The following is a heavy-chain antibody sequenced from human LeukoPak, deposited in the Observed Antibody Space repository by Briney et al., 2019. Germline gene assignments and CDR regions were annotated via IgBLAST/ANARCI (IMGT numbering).Heavy chain of an antibody. Sequence: GGSLRLSCAASGFTFSSHLMHWVRQAPGKGLVWVSRISSDGTYTNYADSVRGRFTISRDNAKNTLYLQMNSLRAEDTAVYYCAKFYGYYYWGQGTLVTVSS. CDR3: AKFYGYYY. CDR1: GFTFSSHL. CDR2: ISSDGTYT. D-gene: IGHD5-18*01. J-gene: IGHJ4*02. V-gene: IGHV3-74*01.